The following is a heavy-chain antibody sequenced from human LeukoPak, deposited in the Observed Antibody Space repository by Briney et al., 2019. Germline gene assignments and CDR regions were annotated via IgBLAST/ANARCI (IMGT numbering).Heavy chain of an antibody. CDR3: AKEREGAYYFDY. Sequence: PGGSLRLSCAASGFTFSSYSMNWVRQAPGKGLEWVSSISSSSSYIYYADSVKGRFTISRDNAKNSLYLQMSSLRAEDTAVYYCAKEREGAYYFDYWGQGTLVTVSS. J-gene: IGHJ4*02. V-gene: IGHV3-21*01. CDR1: GFTFSSYS. D-gene: IGHD3-16*01. CDR2: ISSSSSYI.